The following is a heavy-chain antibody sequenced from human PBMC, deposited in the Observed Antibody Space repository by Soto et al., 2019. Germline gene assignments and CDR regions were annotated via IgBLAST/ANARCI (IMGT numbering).Heavy chain of an antibody. V-gene: IGHV4-31*03. CDR2: IYYSGST. Sequence: SETLSLTCTVSGGSISSGGYYWSWIRQHPGKGLEWIGYIYYSGSTYYNPSLKSRVTISVDTSKNQFSLKLSSVTAADTAVYYCARLGYYESSGYLGYWGQGTLVTVYS. CDR3: ARLGYYESSGYLGY. D-gene: IGHD3-22*01. CDR1: GGSISSGGYY. J-gene: IGHJ4*02.